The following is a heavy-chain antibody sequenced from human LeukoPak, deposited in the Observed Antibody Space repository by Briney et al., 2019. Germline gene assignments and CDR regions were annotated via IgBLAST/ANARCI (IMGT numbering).Heavy chain of an antibody. CDR1: GYSFTTYW. J-gene: IGHJ4*02. V-gene: IGHV5-51*01. CDR3: ARQSTTVGATTTLGY. CDR2: IYPGDSDT. D-gene: IGHD1-26*01. Sequence: GESLKISCKGSGYSFTTYWIGWVRQMPGKGLEWMGIIYPGDSDTRYSPSFQGQVTISADKSIGTAYLQWNSLKASDTAMYYCARQSTTVGATTTLGYWGQGTLVTVSS.